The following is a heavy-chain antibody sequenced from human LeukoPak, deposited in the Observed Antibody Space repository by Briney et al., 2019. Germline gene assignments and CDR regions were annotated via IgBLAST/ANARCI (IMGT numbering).Heavy chain of an antibody. J-gene: IGHJ4*02. CDR1: GYTFTSYD. V-gene: IGHV1-8*01. Sequence: ASVKVSRKASGYTFTSYDINWVRQATGQGLEWMGWMNPNSGNTGYAQKFQGRVTMTRNTSISTAYMELSSLRSEDTAVYCCARDPARAATKLQNDYWGQGTLVTVSS. CDR3: ARDPARAATKLQNDY. D-gene: IGHD6-25*01. CDR2: MNPNSGNT.